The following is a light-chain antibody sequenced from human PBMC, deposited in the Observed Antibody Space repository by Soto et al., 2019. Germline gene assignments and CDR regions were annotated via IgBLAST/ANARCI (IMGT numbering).Light chain of an antibody. J-gene: IGKJ1*01. CDR1: QGITNA. V-gene: IGKV1-17*01. CDR3: LQHYSFSRT. Sequence: DIQMTQSPPPLSASVGDRVTITCRPSQGITNALGWYQQKPGKAPKRMIYSASSLQSGVPSRVSGSGSGTEFILTLSSRQPEDFATYYCLQHYSFSRTFGQGTTVEIK. CDR2: SAS.